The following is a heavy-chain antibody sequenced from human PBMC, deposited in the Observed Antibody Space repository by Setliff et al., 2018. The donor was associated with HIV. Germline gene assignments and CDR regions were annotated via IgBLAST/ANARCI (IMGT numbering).Heavy chain of an antibody. CDR2: IRSIGHYGTI. CDR1: GFTFGDYA. D-gene: IGHD6-13*01. J-gene: IGHJ4*01. CDR3: TRKSKRGYSSNWYYFDY. V-gene: IGHV3-49*04. Sequence: PGGSLRLSCTASGFTFGDYAMGWVRQAPGKGLEWVSLIRSIGHYGTIEYAASVKGRFTISRDDSKSIAYLQMNSLKTEDTAVYYYTRKSKRGYSSNWYYFDYWGHGTLVTVSS.